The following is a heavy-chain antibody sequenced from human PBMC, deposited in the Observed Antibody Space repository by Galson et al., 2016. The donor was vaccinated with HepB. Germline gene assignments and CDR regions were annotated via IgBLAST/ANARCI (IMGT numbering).Heavy chain of an antibody. Sequence: SETLSLTCTVSGGSISSGAHYWSWIRQHPGKGLEWIGSVYYSRTSYYNPSLKSRVYISVDTSKSQVSLEMGYLTAADTAIYYCASIPPVTGYNLWGQGALVTVSS. CDR2: VYYSRTS. CDR1: GGSISSGAHY. D-gene: IGHD3-9*01. CDR3: ASIPPVTGYNL. V-gene: IGHV4-39*01. J-gene: IGHJ4*02.